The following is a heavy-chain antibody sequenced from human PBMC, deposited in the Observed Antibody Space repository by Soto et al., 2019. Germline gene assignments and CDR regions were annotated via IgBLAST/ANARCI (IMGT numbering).Heavy chain of an antibody. V-gene: IGHV1-18*01. J-gene: IGHJ3*02. CDR3: ARGDQGALLAGDI. CDR2: SSAYNGNT. Sequence: QVQLVQSGAEVKKPGASVKVSCKASGYNFTSYGISWVRQAPVQGRAWMGWSSAYNGNTNFAKKLQGRVTMTTYTSTRTAYMELRSLISDYTAVYYCARGDQGALLAGDIWGKGTMVTVSS. D-gene: IGHD1-26*01. CDR1: GYNFTSYG.